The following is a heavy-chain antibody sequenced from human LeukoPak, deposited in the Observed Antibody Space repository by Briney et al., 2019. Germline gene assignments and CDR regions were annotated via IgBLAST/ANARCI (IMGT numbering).Heavy chain of an antibody. CDR3: ASLTLIWSGYYG. Sequence: PGGSLRLSCAASGFTFSSYSMNWVRQAPGKGLEWVSSISSSSSYIYYADSAKGRFTISRDNAKNSLYLQMNSLRAEDTAVYYCASLTLIWSGYYGGGQGTLVTVSS. CDR1: GFTFSSYS. J-gene: IGHJ4*02. CDR2: ISSSSSYI. D-gene: IGHD3-3*01. V-gene: IGHV3-21*01.